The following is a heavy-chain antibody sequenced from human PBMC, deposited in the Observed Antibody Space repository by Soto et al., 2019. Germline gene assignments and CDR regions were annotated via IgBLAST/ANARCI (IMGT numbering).Heavy chain of an antibody. J-gene: IGHJ4*02. Sequence: QVQLVQSGAEVKKPGASVKVSCKASGYTFTSHDINWVRQATGQGLEWMGWMNPNSGNTDYAQKFQGRVTMTRDTSLRTAYMELSSLRSEDTAIYYCARGYSTNWLKTYDYWGQGTLVTVSS. D-gene: IGHD6-13*01. V-gene: IGHV1-8*01. CDR3: ARGYSTNWLKTYDY. CDR1: GYTFTSHD. CDR2: MNPNSGNT.